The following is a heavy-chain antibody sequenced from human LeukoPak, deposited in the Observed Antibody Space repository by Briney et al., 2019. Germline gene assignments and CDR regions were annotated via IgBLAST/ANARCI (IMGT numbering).Heavy chain of an antibody. V-gene: IGHV1-18*01. CDR2: ISAYNGNT. Sequence: ASVKVSCKASGYTFTSYGISWVRQAPGQGLEWMGWISAYNGNTNYAQKPQGRVTMTTDTSTSTAYMELRSLRSDGTAVYYCARVPITIFGVDPRFDPWGQGTLVTVSS. J-gene: IGHJ5*02. CDR1: GYTFTSYG. D-gene: IGHD3-3*01. CDR3: ARVPITIFGVDPRFDP.